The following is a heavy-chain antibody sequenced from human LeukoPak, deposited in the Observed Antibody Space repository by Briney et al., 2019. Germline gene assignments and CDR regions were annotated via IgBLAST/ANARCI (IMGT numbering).Heavy chain of an antibody. Sequence: SETLSLTCAVSGYSISSGYYWGWIRPPPGKGLEWIGIIYHSGSNYYNPSLKSRVTISVDTSKNQFSLKLSSVTAADTAVYYCARAAPHSYYYDSSGYYYPYYFDYWGQGTLVTVSS. CDR2: IYHSGSN. CDR3: ARAAPHSYYYDSSGYYYPYYFDY. D-gene: IGHD3-22*01. CDR1: GYSISSGYY. J-gene: IGHJ4*02. V-gene: IGHV4-38-2*01.